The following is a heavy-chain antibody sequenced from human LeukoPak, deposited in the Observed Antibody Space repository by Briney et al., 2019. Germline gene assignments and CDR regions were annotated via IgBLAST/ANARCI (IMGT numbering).Heavy chain of an antibody. CDR1: GFTFSSYG. Sequence: PGRSLRLSCAAPGFTFSSYGIHWVRQAPGKGLEWVAVISYDGNNEYYADSVKGRFTISRDNSKSTVYLQMNSLRGEDTAVYYCAKDRSTGWYAGFDCWGQGTLVTVSS. CDR2: ISYDGNNE. J-gene: IGHJ4*02. V-gene: IGHV3-30*18. D-gene: IGHD6-19*01. CDR3: AKDRSTGWYAGFDC.